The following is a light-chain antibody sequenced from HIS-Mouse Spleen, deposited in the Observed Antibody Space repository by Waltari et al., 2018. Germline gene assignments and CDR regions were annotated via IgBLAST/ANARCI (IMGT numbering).Light chain of an antibody. CDR1: NIGSKN. CDR2: RDS. CDR3: QVWDSSTVV. J-gene: IGLJ2*01. V-gene: IGLV3-9*01. Sequence: SYELTQPLSVSVALGQTARITGGGNNIGSKNGHWYQQKAGQAPVLVIYRDSNRPSGIPERFSGSNSGNTATLTISRAQAGDEADYYCQVWDSSTVVFGGGTKLTVL.